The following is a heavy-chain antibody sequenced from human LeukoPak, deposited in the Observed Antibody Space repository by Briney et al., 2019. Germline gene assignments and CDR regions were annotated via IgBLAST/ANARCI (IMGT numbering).Heavy chain of an antibody. CDR3: ARDRGSSGYYYFDY. V-gene: IGHV3-33*01. Sequence: GRSLRLSCAASGFTFSSYGMHWVRQAPGKGLEWVAVIWYDGSNKYYADSVKGRLTISRDNSKNTLHLQMNSLRAEDTAVYYCARDRGSSGYYYFDYWGQGTLVTVSS. CDR2: IWYDGSNK. CDR1: GFTFSSYG. J-gene: IGHJ4*02. D-gene: IGHD3-22*01.